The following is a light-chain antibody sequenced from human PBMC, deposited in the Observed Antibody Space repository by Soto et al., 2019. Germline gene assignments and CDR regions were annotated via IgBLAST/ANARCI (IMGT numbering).Light chain of an antibody. J-gene: IGLJ2*01. V-gene: IGLV2-23*02. CDR1: SSDVGSYDL. CDR3: CSYTSANTLV. Sequence: QSALTQPASVSGAPGQSITISCTGTSSDVGSYDLASWYQQRPGRAPRLMTFEVAKRPSGISTRFSGSKSGNTASLTISGLQAVDEADYFCCSYTSANTLVFGGGTKLTVL. CDR2: EVA.